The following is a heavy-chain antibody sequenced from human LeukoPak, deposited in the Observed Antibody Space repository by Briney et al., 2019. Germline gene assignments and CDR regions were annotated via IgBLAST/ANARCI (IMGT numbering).Heavy chain of an antibody. CDR2: TYYRSKWYN. J-gene: IGHJ4*02. Sequence: SQTLSLTCAISGDSVSSNSAAWNWIRQSPSRGLEWLGRTYYRSKWYNDYAVSVKSRITINPDTSKNQFSLQLNSVTPEDTAVYYCARVLRKTAGRGYYFDYWGQGTLVTVSS. V-gene: IGHV6-1*01. CDR1: GDSVSSNSAA. CDR3: ARVLRKTAGRGYYFDY. D-gene: IGHD6-13*01.